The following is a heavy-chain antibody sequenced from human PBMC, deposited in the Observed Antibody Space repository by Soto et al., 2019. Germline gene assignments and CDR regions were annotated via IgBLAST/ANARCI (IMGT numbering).Heavy chain of an antibody. Sequence: ASVKVSCKTSGYSFSSIGISWVRQAPGRGLEWMGWISPYKGNTYYAQRLQGRVTMTTDTSTSTAYMELRSLRSDDTAVYFCARDLDGSGSYFTDYRGQGTLVTVLL. V-gene: IGHV1-18*01. CDR2: ISPYKGNT. CDR3: ARDLDGSGSYFTDY. J-gene: IGHJ4*02. D-gene: IGHD3-10*01. CDR1: GYSFSSIG.